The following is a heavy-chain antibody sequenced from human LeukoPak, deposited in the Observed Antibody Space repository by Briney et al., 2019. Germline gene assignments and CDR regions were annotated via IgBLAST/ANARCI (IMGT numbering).Heavy chain of an antibody. J-gene: IGHJ4*02. Sequence: SGGSLRLSCAASGFTFSSYSMNWVSQAPGKGLEWVSSISSSSSYIYYADSVKGRFTISRDNAKNSLYLQMNSLRAEDTAVYYCARDGYYDSSGYWTIWGQGTLVTVSS. CDR3: ARDGYYDSSGYWTI. CDR1: GFTFSSYS. CDR2: ISSSSSYI. V-gene: IGHV3-21*01. D-gene: IGHD3-22*01.